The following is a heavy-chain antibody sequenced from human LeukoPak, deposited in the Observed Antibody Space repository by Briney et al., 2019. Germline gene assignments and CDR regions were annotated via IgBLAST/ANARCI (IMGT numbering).Heavy chain of an antibody. CDR2: VNPDGSET. CDR1: GFTFGPYW. J-gene: IGHJ4*02. CDR3: GRWGIEAAIDY. V-gene: IGHV3-7*01. Sequence: GGSLRLSCATSGFTFGPYWMNWVRQAQGKGLEWVANVNPDGSETYYLASVKGRFTISRDNVKNSLYLLMNSLRAEDTAVYYCGRWGIEAAIDYWGQGTLVTVSS. D-gene: IGHD2-2*01.